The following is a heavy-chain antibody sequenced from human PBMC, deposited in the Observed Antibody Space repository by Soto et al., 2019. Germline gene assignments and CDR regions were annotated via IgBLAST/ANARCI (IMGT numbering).Heavy chain of an antibody. Sequence: PSETLSRTCTVSGVSISRYSYYWGWIREPAGKGLDWIGSVYYSVNTNYNPSLKGRVTIFVDKSKNHVSLRLSSVTDADTAVYYSARHSLYGRPFDPGGKGNLVT. D-gene: IGHD3-10*01. CDR2: VYYSVNT. V-gene: IGHV4-39*01. CDR3: ARHSLYGRPFDP. J-gene: IGHJ5*02. CDR1: GVSISRYSYY.